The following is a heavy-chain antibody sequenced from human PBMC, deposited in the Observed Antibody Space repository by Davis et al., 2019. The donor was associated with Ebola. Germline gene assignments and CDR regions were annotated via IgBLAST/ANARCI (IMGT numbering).Heavy chain of an antibody. V-gene: IGHV4-31*03. D-gene: IGHD3-22*01. Sequence: SETLSLTCTVSGGSISSGYYWRWIRQHPGKGLEWIGYIYYSGSTYYNPSLKSRVTISVDTSKNQFSLKLSSVTAADTAVYYCARGGYGKYYHDSSGSYSTHYPDYWGQGTLVTVSS. J-gene: IGHJ4*02. CDR1: GGSISSGYY. CDR2: IYYSGST. CDR3: ARGGYGKYYHDSSGSYSTHYPDY.